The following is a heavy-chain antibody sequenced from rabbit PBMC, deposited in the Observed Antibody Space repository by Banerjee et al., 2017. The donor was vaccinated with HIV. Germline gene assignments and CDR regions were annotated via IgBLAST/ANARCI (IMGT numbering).Heavy chain of an antibody. Sequence: QLKETGGGLVQPGGSLTLSCKASGFDFSNYGVSWVRQAPGKGLEWIGYIDPVFGSIHYASWVNGRFTISDHNAQNTLYLQLNSLTAADTATYFCVSYDDYGDRNLWGPGTLVTVS. D-gene: IGHD2-1*01. V-gene: IGHV1S7*01. CDR3: VSYDDYGDRNL. CDR2: IDPVFGSI. J-gene: IGHJ4*01. CDR1: GFDFSNYG.